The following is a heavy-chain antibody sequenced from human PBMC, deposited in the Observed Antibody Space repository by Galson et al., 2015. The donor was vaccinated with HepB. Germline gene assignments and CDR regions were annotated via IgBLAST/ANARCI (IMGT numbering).Heavy chain of an antibody. Sequence: SVKVSCKASGYTFTSYGISWVRQAPGQGLEWMGWISAYNGNTNYAQKLQGRVTMTTDTSTSTAYMELSSLRSEDTAVYYCARDPGCTNGVCYPPLRTHWFDPWGQGTLVTVSS. CDR2: ISAYNGNT. J-gene: IGHJ5*02. V-gene: IGHV1-18*01. D-gene: IGHD2-8*01. CDR1: GYTFTSYG. CDR3: ARDPGCTNGVCYPPLRTHWFDP.